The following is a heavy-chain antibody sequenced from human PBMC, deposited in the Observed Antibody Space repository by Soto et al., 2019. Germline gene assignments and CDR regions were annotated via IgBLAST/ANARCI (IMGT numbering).Heavy chain of an antibody. CDR1: GYTFTSYG. V-gene: IGHV1-18*01. Sequence: QVQLVQSGAEVKKPGASVKVSCKASGYTFTSYGISWVRQAPGQGLEWMGWISAYNGNTNYAQKLQGRVTMTTDTSTSTAYRELRSLRADDTAVYYCARQRQVVVAALPSSWFDPWGQGTLVTVSS. CDR2: ISAYNGNT. D-gene: IGHD2-15*01. J-gene: IGHJ5*02. CDR3: ARQRQVVVAALPSSWFDP.